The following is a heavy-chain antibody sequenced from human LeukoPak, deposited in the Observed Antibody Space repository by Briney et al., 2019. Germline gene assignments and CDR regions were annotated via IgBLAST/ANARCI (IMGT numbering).Heavy chain of an antibody. V-gene: IGHV1-2*02. CDR3: ARAGYYGSGSQEKAFDF. CDR2: INPNSGGT. D-gene: IGHD3-10*01. J-gene: IGHJ4*02. CDR1: GYTFTGYY. Sequence: GASVKVSCKASGYTFTGYYMHWVRQAPGQGLEWMGWINPNSGGTNYAQKFQGRVTMTRDTSISTVYMELSRLRSDDTAVYYCARAGYYGSGSQEKAFDFWGQGTLVTASS.